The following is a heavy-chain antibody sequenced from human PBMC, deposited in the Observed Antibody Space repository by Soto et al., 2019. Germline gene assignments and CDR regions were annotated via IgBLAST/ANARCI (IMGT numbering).Heavy chain of an antibody. CDR1: GFTFSKYA. V-gene: IGHV3-23*01. CDR2: ISANGGIT. Sequence: EVQLLESGGGLVKPGGSLRLSCPASGFTFSKYAMSWVRLAPGKGLEWVSSISANGGITDYADSVKGRFTISRDNSQNILSLQMDSLTGDDTALYFCAKDRYTDSVRKVWFFDYWGRGTLVTVSS. J-gene: IGHJ2*01. CDR3: AKDRYTDSVRKVWFFDY. D-gene: IGHD5-18*01.